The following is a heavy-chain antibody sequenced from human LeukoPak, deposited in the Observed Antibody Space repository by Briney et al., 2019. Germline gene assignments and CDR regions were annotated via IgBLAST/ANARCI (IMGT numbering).Heavy chain of an antibody. D-gene: IGHD2-2*01. CDR3: ARRRYCSSTSCYALGYFDY. J-gene: IGHJ4*02. Sequence: ASVKVSCKASGYTFTSYGISWVRQAPGQGLEWMGWISAYNGNTNYAQKLQGRVTMTTDTSTSTAYMGLRSLRSDDTAVYYCARRRYCSSTSCYALGYFDYWGQGTLVTVSS. CDR2: ISAYNGNT. V-gene: IGHV1-18*04. CDR1: GYTFTSYG.